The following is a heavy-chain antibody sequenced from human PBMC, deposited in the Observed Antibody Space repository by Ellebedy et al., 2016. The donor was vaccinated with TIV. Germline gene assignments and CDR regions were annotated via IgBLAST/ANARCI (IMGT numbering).Heavy chain of an antibody. CDR3: ARDSRDWLSFFDF. D-gene: IGHD3/OR15-3a*01. V-gene: IGHV1-18*01. Sequence: AASVEVSCKTSGYNFRNYGISWVRQAPGEGPEWMGWISAHNGNINYAHKFQHRVNMTTDTATSTAYMELRYLTSDDTAVYYCARDSRDWLSFFDFWGQGTLVAVSS. CDR1: GYNFRNYG. CDR2: ISAHNGNI. J-gene: IGHJ4*02.